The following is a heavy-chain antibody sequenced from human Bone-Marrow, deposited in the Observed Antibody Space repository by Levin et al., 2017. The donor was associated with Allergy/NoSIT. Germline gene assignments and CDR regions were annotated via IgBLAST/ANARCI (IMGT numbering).Heavy chain of an antibody. CDR2: ISSYNGNT. CDR1: GYTFSLYG. J-gene: IGHJ3*02. CDR3: ARVDYYDSSGYFSI. D-gene: IGHD3-22*01. Sequence: ASVKVSCKASGYTFSLYGITWVRQAPGQGLEWMGWISSYNGNTDYAQNLQGRVTMTTDTSTSTVHMELRSLTSDDTAVYYCARVDYYDSSGYFSIWGQGTMVTVSS. V-gene: IGHV1-18*01.